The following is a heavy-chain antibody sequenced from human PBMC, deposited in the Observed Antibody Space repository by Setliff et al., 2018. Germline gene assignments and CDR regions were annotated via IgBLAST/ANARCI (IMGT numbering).Heavy chain of an antibody. CDR3: ARAFGGNSDAFDI. Sequence: GGSLRLSCAASGFTFSNYWMHWVRQAPGKGLVWVSHINRDGSNIRYADSVKGRFTISRDIAKNTLYLQINSLRAEDTAVYYCARAFGGNSDAFDIWSQGTMVTVSS. CDR1: GFTFSNYW. D-gene: IGHD2-21*02. V-gene: IGHV3-74*01. CDR2: INRDGSNI. J-gene: IGHJ3*02.